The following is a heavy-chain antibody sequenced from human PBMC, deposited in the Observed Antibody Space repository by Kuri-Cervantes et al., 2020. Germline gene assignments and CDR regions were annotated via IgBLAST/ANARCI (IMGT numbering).Heavy chain of an antibody. V-gene: IGHV3-30*04. CDR1: GFTFSSHA. D-gene: IGHD3-10*01. J-gene: IGHJ6*02. CDR2: ISYDESEQ. CDR3: AKDSLRYYYYGMDV. Sequence: GGSLRLSCAASGFTFSSHAMSWVRQAPGKGLEWVAVISYDESEQHYADSVKGRFTISRDNSKNTLYLQMNSLRAEDTAVYYCAKDSLRYYYYGMDVWGQGTTVTVSS.